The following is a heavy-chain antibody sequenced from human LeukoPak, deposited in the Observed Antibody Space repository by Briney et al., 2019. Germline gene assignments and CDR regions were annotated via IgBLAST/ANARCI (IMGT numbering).Heavy chain of an antibody. V-gene: IGHV1-69*13. CDR2: IIPIFGTA. Sequence: ASVKVSCKASGGTFSSYAISWVRQAPGQGLEWMGGIIPIFGTAYYAQKFQGRVTITADESTSTAYMELRSLRSDDTAVYYCARGPPIAAAGPFLDYWGQGTLVTVSS. CDR1: GGTFSSYA. CDR3: ARGPPIAAAGPFLDY. D-gene: IGHD6-13*01. J-gene: IGHJ4*02.